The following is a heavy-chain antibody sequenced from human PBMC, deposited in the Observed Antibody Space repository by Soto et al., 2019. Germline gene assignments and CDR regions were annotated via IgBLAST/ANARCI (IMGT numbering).Heavy chain of an antibody. V-gene: IGHV3-74*01. Sequence: EVQLVESGGGLVQPGGSQRLSCAASAFTFKNHWMHWVRQVPGKGPVWVSRINGDGSFTSYADAVKGRFTISRDNAKNSLSLQINSLSAEDTAVYYCAREIYDDYDSSGFDHWGQGTLVTVSS. CDR1: AFTFKNHW. CDR2: INGDGSFT. J-gene: IGHJ4*02. D-gene: IGHD3-22*01. CDR3: AREIYDDYDSSGFDH.